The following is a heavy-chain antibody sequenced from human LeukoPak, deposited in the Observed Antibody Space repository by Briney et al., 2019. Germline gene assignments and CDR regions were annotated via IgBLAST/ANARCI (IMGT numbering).Heavy chain of an antibody. CDR2: ISGSGGNT. V-gene: IGHV3-23*01. J-gene: IGHJ5*01. CDR3: AEDLLGYGSGWGERWFDS. D-gene: IGHD6-19*01. Sequence: GGSLRLSCAASGFTFSSYAMSWVRQAPGKGLEWVSSISGSGGNTYYADSVKGRFTISRDNSKNTLYLQMNSLRAEDTAVYYCAEDLLGYGSGWGERWFDSWGQGTLVTVSS. CDR1: GFTFSSYA.